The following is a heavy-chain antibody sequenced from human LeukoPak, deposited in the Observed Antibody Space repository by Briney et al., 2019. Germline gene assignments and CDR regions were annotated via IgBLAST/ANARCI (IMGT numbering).Heavy chain of an antibody. CDR3: ARSILLCGGDCLDFDY. V-gene: IGHV4-4*07. Sequence: SETLSLTCTVSGGSISSYYWSWIRQPAGKGLEWIGRIYSSGSTDYNPSLKSRVTMSVDTSKNKFSLKLSSVTAADTAVYYCARSILLCGGDCLDFDYWGQGTLVTVSS. CDR2: IYSSGST. J-gene: IGHJ4*02. D-gene: IGHD2-21*02. CDR1: GGSISSYY.